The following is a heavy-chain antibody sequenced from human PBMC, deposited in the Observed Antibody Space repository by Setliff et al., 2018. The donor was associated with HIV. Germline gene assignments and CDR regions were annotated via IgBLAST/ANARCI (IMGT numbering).Heavy chain of an antibody. D-gene: IGHD1-26*01. Sequence: PSETLSLTCTVSGGSISSGGYYWSWIRQPPGKGLEWIGYIYRTGSTKYNPSLKSRVTMSLDTSYNQFSLKLNSVTAADTAVYYCAGGPGTTSIDYWAQGTLVTVSS. V-gene: IGHV4-61*08. CDR2: IYRTGST. CDR1: GGSISSGGYY. CDR3: AGGPGTTSIDY. J-gene: IGHJ4*02.